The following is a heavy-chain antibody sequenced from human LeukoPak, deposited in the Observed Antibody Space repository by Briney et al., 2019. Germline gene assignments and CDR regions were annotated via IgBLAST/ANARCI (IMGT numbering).Heavy chain of an antibody. D-gene: IGHD5-18*01. CDR1: GYTFTSYD. J-gene: IGHJ6*02. Sequence: ASVKVSCKASGYTFTSYDINWVRQATGQGLEWMGWMNPNSGNTGYAQKFQGRVTMTRNTSISTAYMELSSLRSEDTAVYYCARTVGKVYSYGSLYYYYGMDVWGQGTTVTVSS. CDR3: ARTVGKVYSYGSLYYYYGMDV. V-gene: IGHV1-8*01. CDR2: MNPNSGNT.